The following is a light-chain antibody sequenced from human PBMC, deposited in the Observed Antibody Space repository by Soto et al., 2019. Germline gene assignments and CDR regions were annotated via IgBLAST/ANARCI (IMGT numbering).Light chain of an antibody. CDR3: SSYTSSSSYV. Sequence: QSVLTQPASVSGSPGQSITISCTGTSSDVGGYNYVSWYQQHPGKDPKLMIYDVSTRPSGVSNRFSGSKSGNTASLTISGLQDEDEADYYCSSYTSSSSYVFGTGTKVTVL. CDR1: SSDVGGYNY. V-gene: IGLV2-14*01. J-gene: IGLJ1*01. CDR2: DVS.